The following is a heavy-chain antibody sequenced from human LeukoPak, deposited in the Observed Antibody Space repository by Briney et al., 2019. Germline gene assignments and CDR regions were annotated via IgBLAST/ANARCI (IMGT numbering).Heavy chain of an antibody. CDR1: GFTFSDHH. CDR3: SRIFYHGSTGYYPDH. V-gene: IGHV3-72*01. CDR2: SKNKANAYST. D-gene: IGHD3-9*01. J-gene: IGHJ4*02. Sequence: GGSLRLSCAVSGFTFSDHHMDWVRQAPGKGLEWIGRSKNKANAYSTVYAASVKGRFTFSRDDPKDSLYLQMGSLKDEDTAVYYCSRIFYHGSTGYYPDHWGQGTLVTVSS.